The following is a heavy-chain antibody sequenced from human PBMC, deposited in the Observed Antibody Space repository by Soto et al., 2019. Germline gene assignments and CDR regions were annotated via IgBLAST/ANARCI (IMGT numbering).Heavy chain of an antibody. D-gene: IGHD6-13*01. CDR2: IYYSGNT. J-gene: IGHJ4*02. V-gene: IGHV4-39*01. Sequence: SETLSLTCTVSGGSIGSSSYYWGWIRQPPGKGLEWIGNIYYSGNTFYNPSLKSRVTIPVDTSKNQFYLHLTSVTAADTAIFYCASIAAPGTTHFDYWGQGTLVTVSS. CDR3: ASIAAPGTTHFDY. CDR1: GGSIGSSSYY.